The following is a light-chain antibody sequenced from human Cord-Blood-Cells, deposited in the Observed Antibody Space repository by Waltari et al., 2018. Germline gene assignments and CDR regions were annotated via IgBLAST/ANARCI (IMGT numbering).Light chain of an antibody. V-gene: IGKV1-39*01. CDR1: QSISSY. J-gene: IGKJ1*01. CDR3: QQSYSTPWT. CDR2: AAS. Sequence: DIQMTQSPSSLSASVGDRVTITCRASQSISSYLNWYQQKPGKAPKLLIYAASSLQSGVPSRFSGSGSGTDFTLTISSLQPEEFATYYCQQSYSTPWTFGQGTTVEIK.